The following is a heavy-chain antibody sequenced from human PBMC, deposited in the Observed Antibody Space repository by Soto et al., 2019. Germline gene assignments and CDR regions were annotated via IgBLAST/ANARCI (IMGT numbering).Heavy chain of an antibody. J-gene: IGHJ5*02. CDR3: ARDNVEAAVAFQNWFDP. CDR1: GGSISSYY. CDR2: IYYSGST. D-gene: IGHD6-19*01. V-gene: IGHV4-59*01. Sequence: PSETLSLTCTVSGGSISSYYWSWIRQPPGKGLEWIGYIYYSGSTNYNPSLKSRVTISVDTSKNQFSLKLSSVTAADTAVYYCARDNVEAAVAFQNWFDPWGQGTLVTVSS.